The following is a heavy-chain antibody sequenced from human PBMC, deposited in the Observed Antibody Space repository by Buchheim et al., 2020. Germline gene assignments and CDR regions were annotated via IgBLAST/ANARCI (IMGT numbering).Heavy chain of an antibody. V-gene: IGHV4-59*01. CDR2: IYYSGST. J-gene: IGHJ4*02. CDR3: ARSVGGATNY. Sequence: QVQLQESGPGLVKPSETLSLTCSVSGGSISSYYWYWIRQPPGKGLEWIGYIYYSGSTNYNPSLKSRVTISVDTSKNQFSLNLSSVTAADTAVYYCARSVGGATNYWGQGTL. D-gene: IGHD1-26*01. CDR1: GGSISSYY.